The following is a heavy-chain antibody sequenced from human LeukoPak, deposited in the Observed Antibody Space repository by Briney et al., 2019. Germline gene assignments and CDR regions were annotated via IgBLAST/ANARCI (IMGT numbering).Heavy chain of an antibody. D-gene: IGHD3-10*01. J-gene: IGHJ6*03. CDR3: GKEGGGGPLIRFGEGYMDV. Sequence: PSETLSLTCTVSGGSISSYYWSWIRQPPGKGLEWIGYIYYSGSTNYNPSLKSRVTISVDTSKNQFSLKLSSVTAADTALYYCGKEGGGGPLIRFGEGYMDVWGKGTTVTVSS. CDR2: IYYSGST. V-gene: IGHV4-59*01. CDR1: GGSISSYY.